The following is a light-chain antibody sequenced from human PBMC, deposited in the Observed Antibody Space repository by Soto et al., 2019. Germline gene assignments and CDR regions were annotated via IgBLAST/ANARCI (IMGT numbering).Light chain of an antibody. CDR2: GAS. CDR1: QSVSSSY. J-gene: IGKJ1*01. CDR3: QQYCSSLWT. Sequence: EMVLTQSPGTLSLSPGERATLSCRASQSVSSSYLAWYQQKPGQAPRLLIYGASSRATGIPDRFSGSGSGTDFTLTISRLEPEDFAVYYCQQYCSSLWTFGQGTKVEIK. V-gene: IGKV3-20*01.